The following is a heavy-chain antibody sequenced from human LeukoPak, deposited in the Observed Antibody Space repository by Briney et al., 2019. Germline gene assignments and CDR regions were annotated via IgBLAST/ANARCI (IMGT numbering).Heavy chain of an antibody. CDR2: IYYSGST. V-gene: IGHV4-61*01. J-gene: IGHJ4*02. CDR1: GGSVSSGSYY. D-gene: IGHD2-8*01. CDR3: ARDRVGVPV. Sequence: SETLFLTCTVSGGSVSSGSYYWSWIRQPPGKGLEWIGHIYYSGSTNYNPSLKSRVTISVDTSKNQFSLKLSSVTAADTAVYYCARDRVGVPVWGQGTLVTVSS.